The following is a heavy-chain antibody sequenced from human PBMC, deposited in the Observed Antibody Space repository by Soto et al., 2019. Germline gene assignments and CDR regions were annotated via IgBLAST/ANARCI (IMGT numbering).Heavy chain of an antibody. Sequence: QRHLVESGGGVVQTGRSLRLSCAAAGFSFSHYAMHWVRQTPGKGLAWVALISYDGDNQYFTDSVRGRFTISRDNSKTTVYLEMNSMRLDDTAIYYCVSTHYDISNALDLWGQGTLVTVSS. V-gene: IGHV3-30-3*01. CDR3: VSTHYDISNALDL. CDR1: GFSFSHYA. CDR2: ISYDGDNQ. D-gene: IGHD3-22*01. J-gene: IGHJ5*02.